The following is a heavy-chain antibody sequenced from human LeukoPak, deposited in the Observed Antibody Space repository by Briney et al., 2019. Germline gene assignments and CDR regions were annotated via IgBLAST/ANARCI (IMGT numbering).Heavy chain of an antibody. CDR1: GGSISSGGYY. Sequence: SETLSLTCTVSGGSISSGGYYWSWIRQHPGKGLGWIGYIYYSGSTYYNPSLKSRVTISVDTSKNQFSLKLSSVTAADTAVYYCARAPGSSWYVDYWGQGTLVTVSS. CDR3: ARAPGSSWYVDY. CDR2: IYYSGST. D-gene: IGHD6-13*01. V-gene: IGHV4-31*03. J-gene: IGHJ4*02.